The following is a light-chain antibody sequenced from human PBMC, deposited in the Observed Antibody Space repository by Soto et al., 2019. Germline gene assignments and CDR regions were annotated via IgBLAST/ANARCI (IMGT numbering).Light chain of an antibody. CDR2: SAS. V-gene: IGKV3-15*01. Sequence: EIVMTQSPAFLSVSPGERVILSCRASQSVFSNLAWYQQKPGQAPRLLIYSASARVTGIPARFSGSGSGTEFTLTISSLQSEDFAVYYCQQYHNWPPLTFGGGTKVDIK. J-gene: IGKJ4*01. CDR3: QQYHNWPPLT. CDR1: QSVFSN.